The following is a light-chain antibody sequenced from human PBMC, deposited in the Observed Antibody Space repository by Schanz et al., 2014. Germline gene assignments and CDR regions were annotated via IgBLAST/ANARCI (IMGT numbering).Light chain of an antibody. Sequence: DIQMTQSPSSLSASVGDRVTITCRASQSISTWLAWYQQKPEKAPRLLIFATSNLQSGVPSRFSGSGSGTDFTLTISCLQSEDFATYYCQQYYSYPQAFGQGTKVEIK. CDR3: QQYYSYPQA. J-gene: IGKJ1*01. CDR2: ATS. CDR1: QSISTW. V-gene: IGKV1D-16*01.